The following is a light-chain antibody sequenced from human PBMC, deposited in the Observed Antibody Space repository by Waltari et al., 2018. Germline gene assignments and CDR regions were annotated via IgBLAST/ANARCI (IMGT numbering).Light chain of an antibody. CDR1: SSDVGRVHL. V-gene: IGLV2-23*01. J-gene: IGLJ1*01. CDR3: CSYAGSSTPYV. CDR2: EGS. Sequence: SALTQPASVSGSPGQSITISCTGTSSDVGRVHLVSWYQQHPGKAPKLMIYEGSKRPSGVSNRFSGSKSGNTASLTISGLQAEDEADYYCCSYAGSSTPYVFGTGTKVTVL.